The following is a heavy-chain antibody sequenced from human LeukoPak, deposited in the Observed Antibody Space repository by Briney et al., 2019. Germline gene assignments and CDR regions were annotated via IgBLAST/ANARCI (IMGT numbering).Heavy chain of an antibody. Sequence: ASVKVSCKASGYTFTGYYMHWVRQAPGQGLEWMGWINPSSGGTNYAQKFQGRVTMTRDTSISTAYMELSRLRSDDTAVYYCARVRDYYDSSGYYSGSTFDYWGQGTLVTVSS. J-gene: IGHJ4*02. CDR3: ARVRDYYDSSGYYSGSTFDY. D-gene: IGHD3-22*01. CDR2: INPSSGGT. CDR1: GYTFTGYY. V-gene: IGHV1-2*02.